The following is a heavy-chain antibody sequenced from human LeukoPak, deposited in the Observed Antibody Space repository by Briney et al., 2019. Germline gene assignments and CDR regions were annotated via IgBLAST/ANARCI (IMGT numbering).Heavy chain of an antibody. CDR2: INPNSGVT. D-gene: IGHD5-12*01. CDR3: AKVLDSGYPVWDC. CDR1: GYTFTGYY. V-gene: IGHV1-2*02. Sequence: ASVKVSCKASGYTFTGYYTHRVRQAPGQGLEWMGWINPNSGVTNYAQKFQGRVTMTRDTSISTASMELSRLRSDDTAVYYCAKVLDSGYPVWDCWGQGTLVTVSS. J-gene: IGHJ4*02.